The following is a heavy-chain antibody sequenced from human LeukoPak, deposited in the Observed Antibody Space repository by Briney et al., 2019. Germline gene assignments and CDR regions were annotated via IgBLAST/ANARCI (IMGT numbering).Heavy chain of an antibody. V-gene: IGHV3-11*01. CDR2: ISSSGRTT. D-gene: IGHD6-19*01. Sequence: GGSLRLSCAASGFNFSDYYIHWIRQAPGKGLERVSYISSSGRTTYYTESVKGRFTISRDNAKNSLYLQMTSLRVEDTAMFYCARDLTSGWLTADYWGQGTLVTVPS. CDR1: GFNFSDYY. J-gene: IGHJ4*02. CDR3: ARDLTSGWLTADY.